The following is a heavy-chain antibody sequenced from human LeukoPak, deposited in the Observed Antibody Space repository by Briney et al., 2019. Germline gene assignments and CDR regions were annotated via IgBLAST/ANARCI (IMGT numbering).Heavy chain of an antibody. CDR1: GYSISSGYY. J-gene: IGHJ5*02. D-gene: IGHD3-22*01. Sequence: PSETLSLTCTVSGYSISSGYYWGWIRQPPGKGLEWIGSIYHSGSTYYNPSLKSRVTISVDTSKNQFSLKLSSVTAADTAVYYCARGDSINSWDYYDSSGYYSFDPWGQGTLVTVSS. CDR3: ARGDSINSWDYYDSSGYYSFDP. CDR2: IYHSGST. V-gene: IGHV4-38-2*02.